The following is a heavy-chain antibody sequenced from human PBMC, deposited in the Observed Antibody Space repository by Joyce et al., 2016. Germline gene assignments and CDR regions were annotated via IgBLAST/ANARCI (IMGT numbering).Heavy chain of an antibody. V-gene: IGHV4-30-2*01. D-gene: IGHD3-10*01. J-gene: IGHJ2*01. Sequence: QVQLQDSGSGLVKPSQTLSLNCAVSGGSFSSGDYSWNWFRQPPGRGLEWIGLIYHNGATTYNPSLNSRVIISRDMSRNQFSLRLTSVTAADTAVYYCARARGLLVYWYFDLWGRGAQVKVSS. CDR1: GGSFSSGDYS. CDR2: IYHNGAT. CDR3: ARARGLLVYWYFDL.